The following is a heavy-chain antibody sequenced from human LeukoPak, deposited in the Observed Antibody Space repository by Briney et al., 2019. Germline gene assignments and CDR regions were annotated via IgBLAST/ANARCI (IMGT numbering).Heavy chain of an antibody. J-gene: IGHJ4*02. CDR1: GFTFSSYG. D-gene: IGHD7-27*01. Sequence: GGSLRLSCAASGFTFSSYGMHWVRQAPGKGLEWVAVIWYDGSNKYYADSVEGRFTISRDNSKNTLNLQMNSLRAEDTAVYYCASTVGAGDLDYWGQGTLVTVSS. CDR3: ASTVGAGDLDY. V-gene: IGHV3-33*01. CDR2: IWYDGSNK.